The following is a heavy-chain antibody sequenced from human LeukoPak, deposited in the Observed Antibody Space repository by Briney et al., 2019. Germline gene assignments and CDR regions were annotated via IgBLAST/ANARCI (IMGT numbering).Heavy chain of an antibody. CDR2: IYHSGST. CDR3: VRDYDSSGYYYVRGPFDY. Sequence: SETLSLTCTVSGYSMSSAYYWGWIRQPPGKGLEWIGSIYHSGSTYYNPSLKSRVTISVDTSKNQFSLKLSSVTAADTAVYYCVRDYDSSGYYYVRGPFDYWGQGTLVTVSS. D-gene: IGHD3-22*01. V-gene: IGHV4-38-2*02. J-gene: IGHJ4*02. CDR1: GYSMSSAYY.